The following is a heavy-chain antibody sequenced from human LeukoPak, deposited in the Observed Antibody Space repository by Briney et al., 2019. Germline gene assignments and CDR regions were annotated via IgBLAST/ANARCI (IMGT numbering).Heavy chain of an antibody. CDR1: GASFSDYY. D-gene: IGHD6-13*01. Sequence: PSETLSLTCGVSGASFSDYYWTWIRQSPGKGLEWIGSIYHSGSTYYNPSLKSRVTISVDTSKNQFSLKLSSVTAADTAVYYCARDADSSSWYRIYWGQGTLVTVSS. CDR2: IYHSGST. J-gene: IGHJ4*02. V-gene: IGHV4-38-2*02. CDR3: ARDADSSSWYRIY.